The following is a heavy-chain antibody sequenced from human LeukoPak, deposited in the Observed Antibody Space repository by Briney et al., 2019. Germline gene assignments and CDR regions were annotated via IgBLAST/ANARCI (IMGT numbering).Heavy chain of an antibody. CDR2: IHHSGST. Sequence: SETLSLTCAVSGGSISSNNWWNWVRQPPGKGLEWIGEIHHSGSTHYNPSLKSRLTISVDKSKNQFSLKLSSVTAADTAVYYCARAYSRFYYYYMDVWGKGTTVTISS. CDR3: ARAYSRFYYYYMDV. V-gene: IGHV4-4*02. CDR1: GGSISSNNW. D-gene: IGHD2-15*01. J-gene: IGHJ6*03.